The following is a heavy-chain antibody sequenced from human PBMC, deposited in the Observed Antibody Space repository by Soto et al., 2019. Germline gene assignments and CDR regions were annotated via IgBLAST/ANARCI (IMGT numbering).Heavy chain of an antibody. Sequence: GASVKVSCKASGGTFSSYAISWVRQAPGQGLEWMGGIIPIFGTANYAQKFQGRVTITADKSTSTAYMELSSLRSEDTAVYYCARFSVSAYYYSGMDVWGQGTTVTVSS. CDR1: GGTFSSYA. D-gene: IGHD3-16*02. V-gene: IGHV1-69*06. CDR3: ARFSVSAYYYSGMDV. CDR2: IIPIFGTA. J-gene: IGHJ6*02.